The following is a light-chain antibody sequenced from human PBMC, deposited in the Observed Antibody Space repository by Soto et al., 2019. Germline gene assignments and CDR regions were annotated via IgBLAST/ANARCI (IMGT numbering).Light chain of an antibody. Sequence: EIVMTQSPATLSVSPGERATLSCRASQSVSSNLAWYQQKPGQAPRLLIYGASTRATGIPARFSGSGSGTEFTLTISGLQSEDFAVYYCQQYNNWPMYTFGQGTKVDIK. CDR3: QQYNNWPMYT. J-gene: IGKJ2*01. CDR2: GAS. CDR1: QSVSSN. V-gene: IGKV3-15*01.